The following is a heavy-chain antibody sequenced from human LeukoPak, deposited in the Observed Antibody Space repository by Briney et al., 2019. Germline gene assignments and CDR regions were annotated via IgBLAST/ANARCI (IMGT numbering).Heavy chain of an antibody. D-gene: IGHD1-26*01. CDR1: GGTFSSYA. Sequence: ASVKVSCKASGGTFSSYAISWVRQAPGKGLEWMGGFDPEDGETIYAQKFQGRVTMTEDTSTDTAYMELSSLRSEDTAVYYCATGNGSPRAFDIWGQGTMVTVSS. V-gene: IGHV1-24*01. CDR2: FDPEDGET. J-gene: IGHJ3*02. CDR3: ATGNGSPRAFDI.